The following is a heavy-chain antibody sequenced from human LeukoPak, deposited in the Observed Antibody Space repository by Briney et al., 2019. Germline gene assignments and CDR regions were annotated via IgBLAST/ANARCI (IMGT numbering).Heavy chain of an antibody. Sequence: SEPQSLTCSVSGGFISSYYWRWIRQPGGKGLEWIGRYYTNWNTKYNPSLKSQVTMSVDTSKNQFSLKLSSVTAADTAVYYCARVSRRGYSGYYYYYMDVWGKGTTVTVSS. D-gene: IGHD5-12*01. J-gene: IGHJ6*03. CDR1: GGFISSYY. CDR3: ARVSRRGYSGYYYYYMDV. CDR2: YYTNWNT. V-gene: IGHV4-4*07.